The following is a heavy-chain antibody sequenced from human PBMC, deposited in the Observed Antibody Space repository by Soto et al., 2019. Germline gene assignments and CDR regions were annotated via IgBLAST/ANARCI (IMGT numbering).Heavy chain of an antibody. Sequence: QVQLVQSGAEVKKPGASVKVSCKASGYTFTSYYMHWVRQAPGQGLEWMGIINPSGGSTSYAQKFQGRVTMPRDTSTSTVYMELSSLRSEDTAVYFCAGGDVAGFSNTHNDYWGQVSLVT. CDR3: AGGDVAGFSNTHNDY. D-gene: IGHD4-4*01. V-gene: IGHV1-46*01. CDR1: GYTFTSYY. J-gene: IGHJ4*02. CDR2: INPSGGST.